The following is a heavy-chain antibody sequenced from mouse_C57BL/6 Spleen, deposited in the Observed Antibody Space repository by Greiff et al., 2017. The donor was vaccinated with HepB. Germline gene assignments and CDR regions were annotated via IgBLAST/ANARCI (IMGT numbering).Heavy chain of an antibody. Sequence: VQLQQSGPELVKPGASVKISCKASGYAFSSSWMNWVKPRPGKGLEWIGRIYPGDGDTNYNGKFKGKATLTADKSSSTAYMQRSSLTYEDSAVYFCAREAPYVDYWGQGTTLTVSS. V-gene: IGHV1-82*01. CDR1: GYAFSSSW. D-gene: IGHD3-2*02. J-gene: IGHJ2*01. CDR3: AREAPYVDY. CDR2: IYPGDGDT.